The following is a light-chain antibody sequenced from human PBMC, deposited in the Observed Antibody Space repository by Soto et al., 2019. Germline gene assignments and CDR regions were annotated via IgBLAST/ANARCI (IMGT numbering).Light chain of an antibody. V-gene: IGKV1-5*01. Sequence: DLQMTQSPSTLSASVGDRVTITCRASQSCRNSLAWYQQKAGKAPTLLIYDASTLQSGVPSRFSGSGSGTEFTLTISRLQSEDLAVYHCQQYNQWPLTFGQGTKVDIK. CDR2: DAS. CDR3: QQYNQWPLT. CDR1: QSCRNS. J-gene: IGKJ1*01.